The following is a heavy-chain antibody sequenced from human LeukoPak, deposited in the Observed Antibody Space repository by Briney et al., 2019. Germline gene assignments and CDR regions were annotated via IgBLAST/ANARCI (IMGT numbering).Heavy chain of an antibody. J-gene: IGHJ6*02. CDR2: ISYDGSNK. CDR3: AKDLRSLRFLEWPSSMDV. V-gene: IGHV3-30*18. CDR1: GFTFSSYG. D-gene: IGHD3-3*01. Sequence: GGSLRLSCAASGFTFSSYGMHWVRQAPGKGLEWVAVISYDGSNKYYADSVKGRFTISRDNSKNTLYLQMNSPRAEDTAVYYCAKDLRSLRFLEWPSSMDVWGQGTTVTVSS.